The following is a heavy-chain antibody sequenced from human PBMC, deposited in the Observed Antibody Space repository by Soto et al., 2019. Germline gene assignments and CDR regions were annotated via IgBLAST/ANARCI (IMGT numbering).Heavy chain of an antibody. CDR2: IFYSGST. D-gene: IGHD1-20*01. CDR1: GGSISSSTYY. Sequence: TLSLTCTVSGGSISSSTYYWGWIRQSPGKGLEWIGSIFYSGSTYFNPSFKSRVTISVDTSKNQFSLKLSSVTAADTAVYYCARYKSNYYYGMDVWGQGTTVTVSS. CDR3: ARYKSNYYYGMDV. V-gene: IGHV4-39*07. J-gene: IGHJ6*02.